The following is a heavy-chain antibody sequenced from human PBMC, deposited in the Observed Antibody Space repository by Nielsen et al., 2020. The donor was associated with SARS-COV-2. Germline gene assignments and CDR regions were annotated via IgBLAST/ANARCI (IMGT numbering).Heavy chain of an antibody. Sequence: GGSLRLSCAGSGFTFSSYAMHWVRQAPGMGLEWVSGISGSDGSTFYAGSVRGRFTVSRDNSKNTLYVQMNSLRAEDTAVYYCAKVPANWGQGTLVTVSS. CDR2: ISGSDGST. J-gene: IGHJ4*02. V-gene: IGHV3-23*01. CDR1: GFTFSSYA. CDR3: AKVPAN.